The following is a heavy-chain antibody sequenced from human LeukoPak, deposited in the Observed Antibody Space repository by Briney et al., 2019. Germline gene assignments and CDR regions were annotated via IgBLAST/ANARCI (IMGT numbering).Heavy chain of an antibody. CDR3: ARDRLRGILTGEGFDY. CDR1: GFTFSSYG. V-gene: IGHV3-30*02. D-gene: IGHD3-9*01. Sequence: GGSLRLSCAASGFTFSSYGMHWVRQAPGKGLEWVAFIRYDGSNKYYADSVKGRFTISRDNSKNTLYLQMNSLRAEDTAVYYCARDRLRGILTGEGFDYWGQGTLVTVSS. J-gene: IGHJ4*02. CDR2: IRYDGSNK.